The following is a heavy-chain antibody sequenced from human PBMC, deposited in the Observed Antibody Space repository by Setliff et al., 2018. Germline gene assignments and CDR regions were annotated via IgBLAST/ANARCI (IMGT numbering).Heavy chain of an antibody. D-gene: IGHD6-13*01. J-gene: IGHJ4*02. CDR3: AKDGVYSSSWYRALTSRAGFDY. CDR1: GFTFRGFA. Sequence: PGGSLRLSCAASGFTFRGFAMHRVRQAPGKGLEWVAFIRHDESDIYYTNSVKGRFTVSRDNSKNTLYLQMNSLRAEDTAVYYCAKDGVYSSSWYRALTSRAGFDYWGQGTLVTVSS. V-gene: IGHV3-30*02. CDR2: IRHDESDI.